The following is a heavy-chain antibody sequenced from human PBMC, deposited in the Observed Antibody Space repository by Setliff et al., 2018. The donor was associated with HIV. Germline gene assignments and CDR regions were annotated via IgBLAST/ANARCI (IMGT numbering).Heavy chain of an antibody. J-gene: IGHJ4*02. V-gene: IGHV4-4*02. CDR3: ASRVPAARHFDY. Sequence: SETLSLTCAVSSGSISSSNWWSWVRQPPGKELEWIGGIYHSGSTNYNPSLKSRVTISLDRFKNQFSLKLTSVTAADTAVYYCASRVPAARHFDYWGQGTLVTVS. CDR1: SGSISSSNW. CDR2: IYHSGST. D-gene: IGHD2-2*01.